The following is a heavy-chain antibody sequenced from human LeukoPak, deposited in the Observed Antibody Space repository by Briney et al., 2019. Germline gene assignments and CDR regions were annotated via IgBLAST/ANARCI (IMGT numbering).Heavy chain of an antibody. Sequence: GGSLRLSCAASGFTFSSYAMTWVRQAPGKGLEWVSAISGSSVSTYYADSVKGRFTISRDNSKNTLFLQMNSLRAEDTAVYHCAKPYCATTSCPTDYWGQGTLVTVSS. J-gene: IGHJ4*02. CDR1: GFTFSSYA. D-gene: IGHD2-2*01. CDR2: ISGSSVST. CDR3: AKPYCATTSCPTDY. V-gene: IGHV3-23*01.